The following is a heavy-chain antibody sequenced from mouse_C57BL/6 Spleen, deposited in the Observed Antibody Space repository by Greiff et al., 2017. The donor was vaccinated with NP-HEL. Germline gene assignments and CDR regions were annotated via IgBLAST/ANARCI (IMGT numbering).Heavy chain of an antibody. J-gene: IGHJ4*01. CDR1: GFTFSSYA. CDR2: ISDGGSYT. V-gene: IGHV5-4*01. D-gene: IGHD4-1*01. CDR3: ARDGALAGTDAMDY. Sequence: EVQGVESGGGLVKPGGSLKLSCAASGFTFSSYAMSWVRQTPEKRLEWVATISDGGSYTYYPDNVKGRFTISRDNAKNNLYLQMSHLKSEDTAMYYCARDGALAGTDAMDYWGQGTSVTVSS.